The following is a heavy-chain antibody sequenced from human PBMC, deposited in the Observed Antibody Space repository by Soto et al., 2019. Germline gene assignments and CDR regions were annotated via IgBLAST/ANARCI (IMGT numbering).Heavy chain of an antibody. V-gene: IGHV3-23*01. CDR3: ARWNYRDY. J-gene: IGHJ4*02. CDR2: ISGSDGKT. CDR1: GFSFSSYA. D-gene: IGHD2-15*01. Sequence: EVQLLESGGGLVQPGGSLRLSCAASGFSFSSYAMSWVRQAPGKGLEWVSTISGSDGKTFYADSVKGRFSISRDTSDNTLYLQMNSLRADDTAIYYCARWNYRDYWGQGPRVTVSS.